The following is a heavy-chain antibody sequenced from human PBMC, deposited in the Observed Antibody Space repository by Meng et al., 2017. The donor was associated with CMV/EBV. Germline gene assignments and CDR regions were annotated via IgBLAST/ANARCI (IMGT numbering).Heavy chain of an antibody. CDR3: ARGSIAARYSGMDV. CDR2: ISSSSSYI. J-gene: IGHJ6*02. Sequence: GESLKISCAASGFTFSSYSMNWVRQAPGKGLEWVSSISSSSSYIYYADSVKGRFTISRDSAKNSLYLQMNSLRAEDTAVYYCARGSIAARYSGMDVWGQGATVTVSS. CDR1: GFTFSSYS. D-gene: IGHD6-6*01. V-gene: IGHV3-21*01.